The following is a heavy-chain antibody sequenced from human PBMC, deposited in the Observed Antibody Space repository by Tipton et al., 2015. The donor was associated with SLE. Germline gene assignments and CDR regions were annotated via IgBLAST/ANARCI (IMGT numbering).Heavy chain of an antibody. CDR1: GYSFTSYW. D-gene: IGHD4/OR15-4a*01. J-gene: IGHJ6*03. CDR3: ARLTSGALYYYYMDV. CDR2: IDPSDSYT. Sequence: VQLVQSGAEVEKPGESLKISCKGSGYSFTSYWISWVRQMPGKGLEWMGRIDPSDSYTNYSPSFQGHVTISADKSISTAYLQWSSLKASDTAMYYCARLTSGALYYYYMDVWGKGTTVTVSS. V-gene: IGHV5-10-1*01.